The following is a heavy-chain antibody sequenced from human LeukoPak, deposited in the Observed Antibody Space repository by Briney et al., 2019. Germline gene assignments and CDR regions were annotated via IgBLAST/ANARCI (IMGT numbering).Heavy chain of an antibody. CDR3: ARDRTVTTGIDY. J-gene: IGHJ4*02. CDR2: IKQDGSEK. D-gene: IGHD4-17*01. Sequence: PGRSLRLSCAASGFTFGTYWMSWVRQAPGKGLEWVANIKQDGSEKYYVDSVKGRFTISRVNAKNSLYLEMNSLRAEDTAVYYCARDRTVTTGIDYWGQGTLVTVSS. CDR1: GFTFGTYW. V-gene: IGHV3-7*01.